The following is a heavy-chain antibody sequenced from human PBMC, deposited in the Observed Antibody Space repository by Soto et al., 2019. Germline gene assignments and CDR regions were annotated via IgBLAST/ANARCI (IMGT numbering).Heavy chain of an antibody. Sequence: NPSETLSLTCAVSGGSISSSNWWSWVRQPPGKGLEWIGEIYHSGSTNYNPSLKSRVTISVDKSKNQFSLKLSSVTAADTAVYYCARRFLEWLPIMRRGGLDYWGQGTLVTVSS. CDR1: GGSISSSNW. V-gene: IGHV4-4*02. CDR3: ARRFLEWLPIMRRGGLDY. D-gene: IGHD3-3*01. J-gene: IGHJ4*02. CDR2: IYHSGST.